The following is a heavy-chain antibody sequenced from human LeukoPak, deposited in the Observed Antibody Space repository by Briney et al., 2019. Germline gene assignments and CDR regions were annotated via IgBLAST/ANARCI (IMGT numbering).Heavy chain of an antibody. CDR3: ARGYGSGSYLGVPFDY. CDR1: GYTFTSYG. Sequence: GESLKISCKASGYTFTSYGISWVRQAPGQGLEWMGWISAYNGNTNYAQKLQGRVTMTTDTSTSTAYMELRSLRSDDTAVYYCARGYGSGSYLGVPFDYWGQGTLVTVSS. D-gene: IGHD3-10*01. J-gene: IGHJ4*02. V-gene: IGHV1-18*01. CDR2: ISAYNGNT.